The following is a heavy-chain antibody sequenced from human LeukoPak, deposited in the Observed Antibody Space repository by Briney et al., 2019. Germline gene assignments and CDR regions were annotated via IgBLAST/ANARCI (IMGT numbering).Heavy chain of an antibody. D-gene: IGHD3-3*01. CDR2: ISSSSSYK. V-gene: IGHV3-21*01. Sequence: GGSLRLSCAVSGFTFCSYTMNWVRQAPGKGREWVSSISSSSSYKYYADSVKGRFTISRDNAKNSLYLQMNSLRAEDTAVYYCARESTTIFGVGPYYFAYWGQGTLVTLSS. CDR1: GFTFCSYT. CDR3: ARESTTIFGVGPYYFAY. J-gene: IGHJ4*02.